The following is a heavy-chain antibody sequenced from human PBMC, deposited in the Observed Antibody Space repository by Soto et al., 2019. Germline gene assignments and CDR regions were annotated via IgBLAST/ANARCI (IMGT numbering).Heavy chain of an antibody. CDR1: GFTFSSYA. J-gene: IGHJ4*02. V-gene: IGHV3-30-3*01. D-gene: IGHD3-3*01. Sequence: GGSLRLSCAASGFTFSSYAMHWVRQAPGKGLEWVAVISYDGSNKYYADSVKGRFTISRDNSKNTLYLQMNSLRAEDTAVYYCARGYDFFDDWGQGTLVTVAS. CDR2: ISYDGSNK. CDR3: ARGYDFFDD.